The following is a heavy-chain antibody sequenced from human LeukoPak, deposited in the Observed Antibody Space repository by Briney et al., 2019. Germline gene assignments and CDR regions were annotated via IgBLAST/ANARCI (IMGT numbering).Heavy chain of an antibody. CDR2: ISSSGSTI. D-gene: IGHD3-3*01. V-gene: IGHV3-48*03. J-gene: IGHJ3*02. CDR1: GFTFSSYE. CDR3: ASHTDSSYYDFWSGYYTGLDACDI. Sequence: HPGGSLRLSCAASGFTFSSYEMNWVRQAPGKGLEWVSYISSSGSTIYYADSVKGRFTISRDNAKNSLYLQMNSLRAEDTAVYYCASHTDSSYYDFWSGYYTGLDACDIWGQGTMVTVSS.